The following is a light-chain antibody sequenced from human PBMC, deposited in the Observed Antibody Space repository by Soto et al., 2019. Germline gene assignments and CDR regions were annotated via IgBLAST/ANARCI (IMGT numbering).Light chain of an antibody. Sequence: QSALTQPRSVSGSPGQSVTISCTGTSNDVGGYNFVSWYQQHPGKVPKLFIYDVSPRPSGVPDRFSGSKSGNTASLTISGLQHEDEDAYYCSSSAASYTMVFGGGTKLTVL. CDR1: SNDVGGYNF. CDR3: SSSAASYTMV. J-gene: IGLJ2*01. V-gene: IGLV2-11*01. CDR2: DVS.